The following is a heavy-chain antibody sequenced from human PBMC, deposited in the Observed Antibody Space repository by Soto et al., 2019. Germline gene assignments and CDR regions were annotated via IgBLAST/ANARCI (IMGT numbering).Heavy chain of an antibody. Sequence: GESLKISCKGSGYSFAGYWITWVRQKPGKGLEWMGRIDPSDSQTYYSPSFQGQVTISADKSISTAYLQWSSLKASDTAMYYCAALFYYDSKAGFDYWGQGTRVTVS. V-gene: IGHV5-10-1*04. CDR2: IDPSDSQT. D-gene: IGHD3-22*01. CDR1: GYSFAGYW. J-gene: IGHJ4*02. CDR3: AALFYYDSKAGFDY.